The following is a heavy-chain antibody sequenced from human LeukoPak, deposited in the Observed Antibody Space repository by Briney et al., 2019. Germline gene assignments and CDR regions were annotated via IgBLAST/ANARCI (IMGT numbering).Heavy chain of an antibody. CDR3: ARARSTPLLLNNWFDP. D-gene: IGHD2-15*01. CDR1: GFTFSSYA. V-gene: IGHV3-30*04. Sequence: GRSLRLSCAASGFTFSSYAMHWVRQAPGKGLEWVAVISYDGSNKYYADSVKGRFTISRDNSKNTLYLQMNSLRAEDTAVYYCARARSTPLLLNNWFDPWGQGTLVTVSS. CDR2: ISYDGSNK. J-gene: IGHJ5*02.